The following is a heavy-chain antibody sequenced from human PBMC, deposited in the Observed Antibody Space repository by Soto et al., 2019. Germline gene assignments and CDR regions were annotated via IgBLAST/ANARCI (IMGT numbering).Heavy chain of an antibody. D-gene: IGHD5-18*01. V-gene: IGHV4-31*03. J-gene: IGHJ6*04. CDR3: ARVTLALLRYRYGLAV. Sequence: PSETLSLTCTVSGGSISSGGYYWSWIRQHPGKGLEWIGYIYYSGSTYYNPSLKSRVTISVDTSKNQFSLKLSSVTAADTAVYYWARVTLALLRYRYGLAVWGTGTTATVSS. CDR2: IYYSGST. CDR1: GGSISSGGYY.